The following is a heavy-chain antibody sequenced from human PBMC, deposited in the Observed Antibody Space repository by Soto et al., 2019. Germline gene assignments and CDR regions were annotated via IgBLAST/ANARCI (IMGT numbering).Heavy chain of an antibody. CDR1: GFTFSSYA. V-gene: IGHV3-64D*06. D-gene: IGHD5-18*01. CDR3: VKILQYSYGLPH. CDR2: INSNGGST. J-gene: IGHJ4*02. Sequence: GGSLRLSCSASGFTFSSYAMHWVRQAPGKGLEYVSAINSNGGSTYYADYVKGRFTISRDNSKNTLYLQMSSLRAEDTAVYYCVKILQYSYGLPHWGQGTLVTVSS.